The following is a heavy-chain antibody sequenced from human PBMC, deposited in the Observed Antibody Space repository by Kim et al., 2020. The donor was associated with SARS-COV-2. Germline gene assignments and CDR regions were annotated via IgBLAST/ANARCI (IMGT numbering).Heavy chain of an antibody. CDR3: ARRNTVTTRTLDY. D-gene: IGHD4-17*01. V-gene: IGHV1-8*01. Sequence: CAQKFQGRLTMTRNTSITTAYMELSSLRSEDTAVYYCARRNTVTTRTLDYWGQGTLVTVSS. J-gene: IGHJ4*02.